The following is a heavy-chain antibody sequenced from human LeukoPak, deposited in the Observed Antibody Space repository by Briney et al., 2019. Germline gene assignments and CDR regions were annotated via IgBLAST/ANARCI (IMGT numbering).Heavy chain of an antibody. CDR1: GFTFSSYW. CDR3: ARDFPAVRGSSPDDY. D-gene: IGHD1-14*01. CDR2: IKQDGSEK. Sequence: GGSLRLSCAASGFTFSSYWMSWVRQAPGKGLEWVANIKQDGSEKYYVDSVKGRFTISRDNAKNSLYLQMNSLRAEDTAVYYCARDFPAVRGSSPDDYWGQGTLVTVSS. V-gene: IGHV3-7*01. J-gene: IGHJ4*02.